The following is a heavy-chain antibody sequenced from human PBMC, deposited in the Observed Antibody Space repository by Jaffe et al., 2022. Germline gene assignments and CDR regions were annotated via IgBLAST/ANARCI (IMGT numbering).Heavy chain of an antibody. D-gene: IGHD6-13*01. V-gene: IGHV4-38-2*01. CDR3: ASPLTAAGYWFDP. CDR1: GYSISSGYY. J-gene: IGHJ5*02. Sequence: QVQLQESGPGLVKPSETLSLTCAVSGYSISSGYYWGWIRQPPGKGLEWIGSIYHSGSTYYNPSLKSRVTISVDTSKNQFSLKLSSVTAADTAVYYCASPLTAAGYWFDPWGQGTLVTVSS. CDR2: IYHSGST.